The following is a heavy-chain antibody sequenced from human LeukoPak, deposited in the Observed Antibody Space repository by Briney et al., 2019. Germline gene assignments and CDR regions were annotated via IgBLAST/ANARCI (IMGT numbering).Heavy chain of an antibody. V-gene: IGHV3-30*18. J-gene: IGHJ4*02. Sequence: GRSLRLSCAASGFTFSTYAMHWVRQAPGKGLEWVAIISYDGGSTSYADSVKGRFTISRDNSKNTLYLQMSSLRTEDTAVYYCAKIEGSSSYYFDYWGQGTLVTVAS. CDR3: AKIEGSSSYYFDY. CDR1: GFTFSTYA. D-gene: IGHD6-6*01. CDR2: ISYDGGST.